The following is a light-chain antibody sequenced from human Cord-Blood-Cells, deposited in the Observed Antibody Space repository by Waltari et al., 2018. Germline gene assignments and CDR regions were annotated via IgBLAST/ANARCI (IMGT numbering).Light chain of an antibody. J-gene: IGLJ1*01. Sequence: QSALTQTASVSGSPGQSITLPCPGTSSADGGFNYVSWYQQHPGKAPKLMIYHVSNRPSGVSNRFSGSKSGNTAALTISWLQAEDEADYYCSSYTSSSTLVFGTGTKVTVL. CDR2: HVS. CDR3: SSYTSSSTLV. V-gene: IGLV2-14*03. CDR1: SSADGGFNY.